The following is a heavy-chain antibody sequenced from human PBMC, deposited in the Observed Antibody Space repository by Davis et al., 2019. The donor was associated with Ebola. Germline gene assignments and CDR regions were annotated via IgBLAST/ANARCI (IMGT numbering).Heavy chain of an antibody. CDR3: AKARITMALVPYYYFDY. Sequence: GESLKISCAASGFTFSSYGMHWVRQAPGKGLEWVAVISYDGSNKYYADSVKGRFTISRDNSKNTLYLQMNSLRAEDTAVYYCAKARITMALVPYYYFDYWGQGTLVTVSS. CDR2: ISYDGSNK. CDR1: GFTFSSYG. J-gene: IGHJ4*02. D-gene: IGHD3-10*01. V-gene: IGHV3-30*18.